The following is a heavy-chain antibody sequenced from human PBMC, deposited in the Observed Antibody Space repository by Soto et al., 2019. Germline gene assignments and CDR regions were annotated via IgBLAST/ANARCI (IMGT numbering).Heavy chain of an antibody. J-gene: IGHJ6*02. Sequence: QVQLVQSGAEVKKPGASVKVSCKASGYTFTGYYMHWVRQAPGQGLEWMGWINPNSGGTNYAQKFQGRVTMTRDTSISTAYMELSRLRSDDRAVYYCARPNYDFWSGYPGGYYYGMDVWGQGTTVTVSS. CDR2: INPNSGGT. CDR1: GYTFTGYY. CDR3: ARPNYDFWSGYPGGYYYGMDV. V-gene: IGHV1-2*02. D-gene: IGHD3-3*01.